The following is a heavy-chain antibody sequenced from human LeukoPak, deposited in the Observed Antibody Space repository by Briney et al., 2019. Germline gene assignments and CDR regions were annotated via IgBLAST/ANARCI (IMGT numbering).Heavy chain of an antibody. V-gene: IGHV1-2*02. CDR2: INPNSGGT. CDR3: ARGGAVAAPWGFDY. Sequence: ASVKVSCKASGYTFSGYYMHWVRQAPGQGLEWMGWINPNSGGTNYAQKFQGRVTMTRDTSISTAYMELSRLRSDDTAVYYCARGGAVAAPWGFDYWGQGTLVTASS. J-gene: IGHJ4*02. D-gene: IGHD6-19*01. CDR1: GYTFSGYY.